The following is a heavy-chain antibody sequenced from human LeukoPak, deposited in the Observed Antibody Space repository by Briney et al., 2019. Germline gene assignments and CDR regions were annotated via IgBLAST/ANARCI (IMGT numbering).Heavy chain of an antibody. CDR1: GFTFNNYA. V-gene: IGHV3-23*01. D-gene: IGHD6-13*01. Sequence: GGSLRLSCAASGFTFNNYAMRWVRQAPGKGLEWVSGISGGGDSTFYADSVKGRFTISKDTSKNTLFLHLNSLRAEDTAVYYCARGPYSSSWPYYYYYYGMDVWGQGTTVTVSS. CDR2: ISGGGDST. CDR3: ARGPYSSSWPYYYYYYGMDV. J-gene: IGHJ6*02.